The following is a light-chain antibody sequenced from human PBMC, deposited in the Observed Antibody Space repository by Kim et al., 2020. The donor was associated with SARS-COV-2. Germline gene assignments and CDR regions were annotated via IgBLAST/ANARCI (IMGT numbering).Light chain of an antibody. CDR3: CSYAGSQV. J-gene: IGLJ2*01. Sequence: SPGQSVTISCTGTSSDVGGYNYVSWYQQHPGKAPKLMIYDVIKRPSGVPDRFSGSKSGNTASLTISGLQAEDEADYYCCSYAGSQVFGGGTQLTVL. V-gene: IGLV2-11*01. CDR2: DVI. CDR1: SSDVGGYNY.